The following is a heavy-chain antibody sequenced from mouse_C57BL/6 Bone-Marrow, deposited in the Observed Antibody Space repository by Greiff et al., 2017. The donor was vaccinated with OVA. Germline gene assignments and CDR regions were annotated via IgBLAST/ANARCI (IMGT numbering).Heavy chain of an antibody. Sequence: EVKLLESGPGLAKPSQTLSLTCSVTGYSITSDYWNWIRKFPGNKLEYMGYISYSGSTYYNPSIKSRISITRDTSKNQYYLQLNSVTTEDTATYYGAKGGQLRLRWAMDYWGQGTSVTVSS. D-gene: IGHD3-2*02. CDR3: AKGGQLRLRWAMDY. J-gene: IGHJ4*01. V-gene: IGHV3-8*01. CDR2: ISYSGST. CDR1: GYSITSDY.